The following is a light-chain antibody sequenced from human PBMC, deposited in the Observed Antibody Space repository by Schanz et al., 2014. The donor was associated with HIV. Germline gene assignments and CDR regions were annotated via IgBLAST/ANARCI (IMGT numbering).Light chain of an antibody. Sequence: HSVLTQPPSVSGAPGQRVTISCTGSSSNIGAGYAVHWYQHLPGTAPKVLIYGNNNRPSGVPDRFSGSKSGTSAALAITGLQSEDEADYYCAAWDVNLNAPVFGGGTKLTVL. CDR2: GNN. CDR1: SSNIGAGYA. V-gene: IGLV1-40*01. CDR3: AAWDVNLNAPV. J-gene: IGLJ2*01.